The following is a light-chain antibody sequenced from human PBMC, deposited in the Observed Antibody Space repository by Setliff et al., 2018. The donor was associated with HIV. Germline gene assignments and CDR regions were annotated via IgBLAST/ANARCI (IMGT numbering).Light chain of an antibody. V-gene: IGLV3-21*04. CDR1: NIGSKS. CDR2: YDS. J-gene: IGLJ1*01. CDR3: QVWDSSSDHPYV. Sequence: SYELTQPPSVSVDPGKTARITCGGNNIGSKSVHWYQQKPGRAPVLVISYDSDRPSGIPERFSGSNSGNTATLTISRVEAGDEADYYCQVWDSSSDHPYVFGTGTKVTVL.